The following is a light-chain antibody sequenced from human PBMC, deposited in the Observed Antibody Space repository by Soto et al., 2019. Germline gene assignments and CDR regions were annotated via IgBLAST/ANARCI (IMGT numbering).Light chain of an antibody. CDR3: RVWDTSIRLHV. J-gene: IGLJ1*01. V-gene: IGLV3-21*02. CDR1: NIGSKN. CDR2: DDD. Sequence: SYALTHAPSLSVAPGQTARITCGGNNIGSKNVHWFQQRPGQAPVLVVFDDDDRPSGIPDRLSGSNSGNTATLTISRVEAGDEADYYCRVWDTSIRLHVFGTGTKVTVL.